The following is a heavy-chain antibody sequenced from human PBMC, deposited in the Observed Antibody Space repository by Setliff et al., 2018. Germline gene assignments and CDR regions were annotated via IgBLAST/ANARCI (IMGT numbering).Heavy chain of an antibody. D-gene: IGHD3-10*01. CDR3: ARAGYYGSGTYTL. CDR1: GGTFSDYY. Sequence: SETLSLTCAASGGTFSDYYWSWIRQPAERGLEWIGHIYGTGSTSYNPSLKSRVTISVDTSKNQFSLKLSSVTAADTAVYYCARAGYYGSGTYTLWGQGTLVTVSS. J-gene: IGHJ4*02. V-gene: IGHV4-4*07. CDR2: IYGTGST.